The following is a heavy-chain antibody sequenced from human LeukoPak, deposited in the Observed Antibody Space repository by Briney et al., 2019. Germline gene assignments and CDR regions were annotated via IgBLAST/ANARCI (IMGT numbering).Heavy chain of an antibody. CDR3: ARDPIQANNWFDP. CDR2: ISSSSSYI. J-gene: IGHJ5*02. D-gene: IGHD2-21*01. V-gene: IGHV3-21*01. CDR1: GFTFSSYS. Sequence: GGSLRLSCAASGFTFSSYSMNWVRQAPGKGLEWVSSISSSSSYIYYADSVKGRFTISRDNAKNSLYLQMNGLRAEDTAVYYCARDPIQANNWFDPWGQGTLVTVSS.